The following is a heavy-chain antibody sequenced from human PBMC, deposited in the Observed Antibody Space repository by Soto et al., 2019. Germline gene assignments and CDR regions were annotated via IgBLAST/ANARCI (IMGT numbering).Heavy chain of an antibody. D-gene: IGHD5-18*01. CDR2: ISGYNVNT. V-gene: IGHV1-18*01. Sequence: QIQLVQSEAEVKKPGASVKVSCKSSGYSFTNYGFSWVRQAPGQGLEWMGWISGYNVNTNYARRFQDRVVMTTDTSTSTVFMELRRLRIDDTAVYYCARDGKVRGYDSGLDYWGQGTLVTVSS. CDR3: ARDGKVRGYDSGLDY. CDR1: GYSFTNYG. J-gene: IGHJ4*02.